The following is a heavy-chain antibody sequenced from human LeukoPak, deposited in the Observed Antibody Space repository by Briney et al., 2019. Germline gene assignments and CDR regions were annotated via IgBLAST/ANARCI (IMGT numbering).Heavy chain of an antibody. CDR2: ISSSGSTI. D-gene: IGHD3-22*01. Sequence: GGSLRLSCTASGFTFGDYSMSWIRQAPGKGLEWVSYISSSGSTIYYADSVKGRFTISRDNAKNSLYLQMNSLRAEDTAVYYCARGVTMIVVVTLGFDYWGQGTLITVSS. CDR3: ARGVTMIVVVTLGFDY. V-gene: IGHV3-11*01. J-gene: IGHJ4*02. CDR1: GFTFGDYS.